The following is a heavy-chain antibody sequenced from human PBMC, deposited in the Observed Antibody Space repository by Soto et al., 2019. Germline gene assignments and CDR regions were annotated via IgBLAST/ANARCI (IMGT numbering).Heavy chain of an antibody. D-gene: IGHD6-6*01. CDR2: ISTNGVGT. CDR1: GFTLSGYA. V-gene: IGHV3-64*01. CDR3: ARRARTDFYYIDF. Sequence: EVQLVESGGGLAQPGGSLRLSCAASGFTLSGYAMDWVRQAPGKGLEYVSGISTNGVGTYYANSVQGRFTISRDNSKNTVYLQMGSLRPEDMAVYYCARRARTDFYYIDFGGKGTTVTVSS. J-gene: IGHJ6*03.